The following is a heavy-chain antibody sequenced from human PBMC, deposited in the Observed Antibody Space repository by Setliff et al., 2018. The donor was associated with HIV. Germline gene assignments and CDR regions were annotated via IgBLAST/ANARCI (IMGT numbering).Heavy chain of an antibody. J-gene: IGHJ5*02. CDR3: ARGVRSVVVPAAIFWFDP. Sequence: SETLSLTCTVSGGSISTYYWSWIRQPPGKGLEWIGYIYYSGSSNHNPSLKSRVTISVDTSKNQFSLKLSSVTAADTAVYYCARGVRSVVVPAAIFWFDPWGQGTLVTVSS. CDR1: GGSISTYY. CDR2: IYYSGSS. D-gene: IGHD2-2*01. V-gene: IGHV4-59*01.